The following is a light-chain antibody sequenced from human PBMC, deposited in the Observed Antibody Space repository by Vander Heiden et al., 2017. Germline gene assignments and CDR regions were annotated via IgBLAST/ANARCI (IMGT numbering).Light chain of an antibody. J-gene: IGKJ5*01. CDR2: TAS. V-gene: IGKV1-16*01. CDR1: QVINRN. Sequence: DIQNTHSPSSLSASVGDSVIIPCRAPQVINRNVAWYQQKTGKAPKALIHTASTLESGVPARFSGSGSGTDYALTITDLQPEDFATYYCQQCHNFPVTFGQGTRLEIK. CDR3: QQCHNFPVT.